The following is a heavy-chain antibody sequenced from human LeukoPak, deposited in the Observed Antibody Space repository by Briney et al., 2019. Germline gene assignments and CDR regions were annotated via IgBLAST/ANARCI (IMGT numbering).Heavy chain of an antibody. Sequence: KSGGSLRLSCAASGFTFSSYSMNWVRQAPGKGLEWVSSISSSSSYIYYADSVKGRFTISRDNAKNSLYLQMNSLRAEDTAVYYCARERGIGGYNHPPIDYWGQGTLVTVSS. V-gene: IGHV3-21*01. D-gene: IGHD5-24*01. CDR3: ARERGIGGYNHPPIDY. J-gene: IGHJ4*02. CDR1: GFTFSSYS. CDR2: ISSSSSYI.